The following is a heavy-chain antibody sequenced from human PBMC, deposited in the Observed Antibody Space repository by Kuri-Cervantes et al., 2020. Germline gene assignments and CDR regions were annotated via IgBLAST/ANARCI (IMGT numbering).Heavy chain of an antibody. J-gene: IGHJ4*02. V-gene: IGHV3-30-3*01. CDR1: GFTFSSYA. CDR2: ISYDGSNK. Sequence: GESLKISCAASGFTFSSYAMHWVRQAPGKGLEWVAVISYDGSNKYYADSVKGRFTISRDNAKNSLYLQMNSLRDEDTAVYYCARDPPHYDFWSGYLGGGPATSDYWGQGTLVTVSS. D-gene: IGHD3-3*01. CDR3: ARDPPHYDFWSGYLGGGPATSDY.